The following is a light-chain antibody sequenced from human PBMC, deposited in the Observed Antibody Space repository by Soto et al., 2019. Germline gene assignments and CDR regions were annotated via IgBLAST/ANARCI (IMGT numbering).Light chain of an antibody. CDR1: QTISSS. Sequence: DIQMTQFPSTLSASIGDRVTITCRASQTISSSLAWYQQKPGKAPKLLIYRASSLETGVPSRFSGSVSGTEFTLTISSLQPDDFATYYCQQYNSYSPYTFGQGTRLEIK. CDR2: RAS. V-gene: IGKV1-5*03. CDR3: QQYNSYSPYT. J-gene: IGKJ2*01.